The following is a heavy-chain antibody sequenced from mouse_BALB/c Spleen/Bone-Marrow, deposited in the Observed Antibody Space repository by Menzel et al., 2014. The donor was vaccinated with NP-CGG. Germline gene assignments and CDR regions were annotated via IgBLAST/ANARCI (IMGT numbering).Heavy chain of an antibody. CDR2: ISSGGSFT. D-gene: IGHD1-1*01. Sequence: EAQVGASGGDLVEPGGSLKLSCAASGFTFSSYGMFWVRHTPDKRLEWVATISSGGSFTYYPDSVKGRFTISRDNAKNTLYLQMSSLKSEDTAMYYCASGNYYAMDYWGQGTSVTVSS. J-gene: IGHJ4*01. V-gene: IGHV5-6*01. CDR1: GFTFSSYG. CDR3: ASGNYYAMDY.